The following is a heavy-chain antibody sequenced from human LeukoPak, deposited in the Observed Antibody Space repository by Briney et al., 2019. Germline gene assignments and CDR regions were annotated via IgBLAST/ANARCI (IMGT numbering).Heavy chain of an antibody. D-gene: IGHD2-8*02. V-gene: IGHV3-15*01. CDR2: IKSRLDSETI. J-gene: IGHJ4*02. CDR3: TAEYWGSLKY. CDR1: AFNFNRAW. Sequence: GGSLRLSCAASAFNFNRAWMSWVRQAPGKGLEWVGRIKSRLDSETIEYAAPVKDRFIISRDDSKNMLYLQMNSLKTEDTAFYYCTAEYWGSLKYWGQGTLVTVSS.